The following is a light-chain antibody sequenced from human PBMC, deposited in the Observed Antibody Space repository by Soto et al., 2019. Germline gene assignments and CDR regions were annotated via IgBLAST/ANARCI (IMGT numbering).Light chain of an antibody. CDR1: SSDVGGYNY. Sequence: QSALTQPPSASGSPGQSVTISCTGTSSDVGGYNYVSWYQQHPGKAPKLMIFEVSKRPSGVPGRFSGSKSGNTASLTVSGLQADDEANYYCSSYTGTSTLVFGGGTKLTVL. J-gene: IGLJ3*02. CDR2: EVS. V-gene: IGLV2-8*01. CDR3: SSYTGTSTLV.